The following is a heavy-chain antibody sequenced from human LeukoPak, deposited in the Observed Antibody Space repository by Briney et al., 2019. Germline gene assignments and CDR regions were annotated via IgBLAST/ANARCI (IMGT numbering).Heavy chain of an antibody. D-gene: IGHD3-3*01. V-gene: IGHV3-30*18. CDR3: AKAPSWRPTYYGMDV. CDR2: ISYDGSNK. Sequence: RGSLRLSCAASGFTFSSYGMHWVRQAPGKGLEWEAVISYDGSNKYYADSVKGRFTISRDNSKNTLYLQMNSLRAEDTAVYYCAKAPSWRPTYYGMDVWGQGTTVTVSS. CDR1: GFTFSSYG. J-gene: IGHJ6*02.